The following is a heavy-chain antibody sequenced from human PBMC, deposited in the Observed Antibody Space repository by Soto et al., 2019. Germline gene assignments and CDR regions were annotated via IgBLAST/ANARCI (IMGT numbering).Heavy chain of an antibody. J-gene: IGHJ5*02. D-gene: IGHD6-19*01. CDR3: ARSFEKWLVQDNWFDP. Sequence: ASVKVSCKASGYTFTSYAMHWVRQAPGQRLEWMGWINAGNGNTKYSQKFQGRVTITRDTSASTAYMELSSLRSEDTAVYYCARSFEKWLVQDNWFDPWGQGTLVTVSS. V-gene: IGHV1-3*01. CDR1: GYTFTSYA. CDR2: INAGNGNT.